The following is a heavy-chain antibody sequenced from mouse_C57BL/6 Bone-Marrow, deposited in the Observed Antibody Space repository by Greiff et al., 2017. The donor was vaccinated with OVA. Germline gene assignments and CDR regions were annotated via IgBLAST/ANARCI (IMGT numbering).Heavy chain of an antibody. J-gene: IGHJ4*01. Sequence: QVQLQQSGPGLVQPSQSLSITCTVSGFSLTSYGVHWVRQSPGKGLEWLGVIWSGGSTDYNAAFISRLSISKDNSKSQVFFKMNSLQADDTAIYYCASPYYDGRDYYAMDYWGQGTSVTVSS. CDR2: IWSGGST. CDR1: GFSLTSYG. CDR3: ASPYYDGRDYYAMDY. V-gene: IGHV2-2*01. D-gene: IGHD1-1*01.